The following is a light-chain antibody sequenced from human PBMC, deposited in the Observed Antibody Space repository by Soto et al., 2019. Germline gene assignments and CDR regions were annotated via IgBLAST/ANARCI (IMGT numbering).Light chain of an antibody. CDR2: GAS. CDR3: QQSFTTPRT. V-gene: IGKV1-39*01. CDR1: QSIANY. J-gene: IGKJ1*01. Sequence: DIQITQSPSSRPASVVDRGTITCRASQSIANYLKWYQQRPGKAPKLLIYGASTLHSGVPSNFSGSGSGTDFTLTISGLQLEDFATYYCQQSFTTPRTFGQGTKVDI.